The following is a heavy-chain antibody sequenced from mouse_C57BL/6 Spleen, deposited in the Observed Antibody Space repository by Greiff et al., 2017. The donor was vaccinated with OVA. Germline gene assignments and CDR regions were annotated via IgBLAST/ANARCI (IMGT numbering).Heavy chain of an antibody. V-gene: IGHV1-47*01. CDR2: FHPYNDDT. J-gene: IGHJ4*01. Sequence: QVHVKQSGAELVKPGASVKMSCKASGYTFTTYPIEWMKQNHGKSLEWIGNFHPYNDDTKYNEKFKGKATLTVEKSSSTVYLELSRLTSDDSAVYYCARRGYDEDYYAMDYWGQGTSVTVSS. CDR3: ARRGYDEDYYAMDY. CDR1: GYTFTTYP. D-gene: IGHD2-2*01.